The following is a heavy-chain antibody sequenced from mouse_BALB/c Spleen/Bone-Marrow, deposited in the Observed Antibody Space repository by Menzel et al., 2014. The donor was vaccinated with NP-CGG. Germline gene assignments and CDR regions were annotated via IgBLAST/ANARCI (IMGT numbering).Heavy chain of an antibody. V-gene: IGHV1S137*01. Sequence: VRSGVSVKFSCKGSSYTFTDYAMHWVKQSHAKSLEWIGVISTYYVNANYNQKFKGKATMTVDKSSSTAYMELARLTSEDSAVYYCTRGGRYDEVAYWGQGTLVTASA. D-gene: IGHD2-14*01. J-gene: IGHJ3*01. CDR3: TRGGRYDEVAY. CDR1: SYTFTDYA. CDR2: ISTYYVNA.